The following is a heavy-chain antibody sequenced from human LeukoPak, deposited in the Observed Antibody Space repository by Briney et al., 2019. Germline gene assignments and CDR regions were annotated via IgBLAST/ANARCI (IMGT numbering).Heavy chain of an antibody. Sequence: GGSLRLSCAASGFTFSSYAMSWVRQAPGMGLEWVSSIGSSGDITYYADSVKGRFTISRDNSKNTLYLQMNSLRAEDTAVYYCAKEKDFWPLDYWGQGTLVTVSS. D-gene: IGHD3/OR15-3a*01. J-gene: IGHJ4*02. CDR1: GFTFSSYA. V-gene: IGHV3-23*01. CDR3: AKEKDFWPLDY. CDR2: IGSSGDIT.